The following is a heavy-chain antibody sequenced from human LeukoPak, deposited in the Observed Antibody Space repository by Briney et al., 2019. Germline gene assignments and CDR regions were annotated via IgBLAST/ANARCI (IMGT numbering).Heavy chain of an antibody. CDR3: ARGSTLGSYSGSYLADAFDI. D-gene: IGHD1-26*01. Sequence: GGSLTLSCAASGFTFSDYYMSWIRQAPGKGLEWVSSISSGSSYIYYADSVKDRFTISRDNAKNSLYLQMNSLRAEDTAVYYCARGSTLGSYSGSYLADAFDIWGQGTMVTVSS. V-gene: IGHV3-11*05. CDR2: ISSGSSYI. J-gene: IGHJ3*02. CDR1: GFTFSDYY.